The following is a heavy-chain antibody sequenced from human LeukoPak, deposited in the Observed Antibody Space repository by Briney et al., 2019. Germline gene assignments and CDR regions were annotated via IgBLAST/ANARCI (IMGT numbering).Heavy chain of an antibody. CDR1: GYTFIGYF. CDR3: ARDQRLVAGTFYFDY. D-gene: IGHD6-19*01. V-gene: IGHV1-2*02. CDR2: INPNGGRI. J-gene: IGHJ4*02. Sequence: ASVKVSCTASGYTFIGYFIHCVRQAPGQGLEWMGWINPNGGRINYAQKFQGRVTMTRDTSISTAYMELSRLRSDDSAVYYCARDQRLVAGTFYFDYWGQGTLVTVSS.